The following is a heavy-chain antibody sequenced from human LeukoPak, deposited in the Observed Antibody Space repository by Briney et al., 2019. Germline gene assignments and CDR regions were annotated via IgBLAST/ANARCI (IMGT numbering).Heavy chain of an antibody. J-gene: IGHJ4*02. V-gene: IGHV3-20*01. CDR3: ARKGLGGELGGFDS. CDR2: TNRRGDIT. CDR1: GFTFSSYG. Sequence: GGALRLSCAASGFTFSSYGMSWVRQAPGKGLEWVSGTNRRGDITGYADFVKGRFTISRDNAKNSLYLQMNSLRVEDTALYHCARKGLGGELGGFDSWGQGTLVTVSS. D-gene: IGHD1-7*01.